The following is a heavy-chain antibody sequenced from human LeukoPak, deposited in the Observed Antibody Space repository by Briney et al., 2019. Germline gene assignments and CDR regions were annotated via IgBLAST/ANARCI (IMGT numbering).Heavy chain of an antibody. CDR1: GGSISSGSCY. Sequence: SQTLSLTCTVSGGSISSGSCYWSWIRQPAGKGLEWIGRIYTSGSTNYNPSLKSRVTISVDTSKNQFSLKLSSVTAADTAVYYCARDPRGGAFDIWGQGTMVTVSS. V-gene: IGHV4-61*02. CDR3: ARDPRGGAFDI. J-gene: IGHJ3*02. CDR2: IYTSGST.